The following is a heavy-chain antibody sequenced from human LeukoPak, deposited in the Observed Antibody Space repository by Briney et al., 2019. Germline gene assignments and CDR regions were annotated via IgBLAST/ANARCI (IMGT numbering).Heavy chain of an antibody. D-gene: IGHD3-16*01. CDR3: ARRSLGGAFDI. Sequence: ASVKVSCKASGYTFTTYGITWVRQAPGQGLEWMGWISTYNGNTNYAQNLQGRVTMTTDTSTTTAYMELSSLRSDDTAVYYCARRSLGGAFDIWGQGTMVTVSS. CDR2: ISTYNGNT. V-gene: IGHV1-18*01. CDR1: GYTFTTYG. J-gene: IGHJ3*02.